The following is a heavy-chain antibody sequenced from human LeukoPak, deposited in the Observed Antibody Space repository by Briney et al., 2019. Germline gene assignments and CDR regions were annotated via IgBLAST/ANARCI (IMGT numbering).Heavy chain of an antibody. CDR3: AKGYGEFYYYYMDV. Sequence: GGSLRLSCAASGFTFNSYWMHWVRQAPGKGLVWVSRINNDGSRTSYADSVKGRFTISRDNSKNTLYLQMNSLRAEDTAVYYCAKGYGEFYYYYMDVWGKGTTVTISS. CDR1: GFTFNSYW. CDR2: INNDGSRT. D-gene: IGHD3-10*01. V-gene: IGHV3-74*01. J-gene: IGHJ6*03.